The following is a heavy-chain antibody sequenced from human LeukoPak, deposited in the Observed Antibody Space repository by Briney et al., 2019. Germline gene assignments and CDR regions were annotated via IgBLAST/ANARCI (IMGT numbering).Heavy chain of an antibody. D-gene: IGHD3-10*01. V-gene: IGHV4-31*03. J-gene: IGHJ3*02. CDR2: IYYSGNT. CDR3: AREGTAHAFDI. CDR1: GDSIFSASYY. Sequence: SETLSLTCTVSGDSIFSASYYWGWLRQHPGTGLEWIGFIYYSGNTYYSSSLKSRITISIDTSKSQFSLSLSSVTVADTAVYYCAREGTAHAFDIWGQGTMVTVSS.